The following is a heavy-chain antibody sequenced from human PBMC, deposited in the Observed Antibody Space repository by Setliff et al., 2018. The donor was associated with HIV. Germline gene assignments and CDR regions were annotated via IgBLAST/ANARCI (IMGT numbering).Heavy chain of an antibody. CDR3: ARGEVTAISDYYYYGMDV. CDR1: GGTFSSYA. Sequence: ASVKVSCKASGGTFSSYAISWVRQAPGQGLEWMGGIIPSFGTANYAQKFQGRVTITTDESTSTAYMELSSLRSEDTAVYYCARGEVTAISDYYYYGMDVWGQGTTVTVSS. V-gene: IGHV1-69*05. J-gene: IGHJ6*02. CDR2: IIPSFGTA. D-gene: IGHD2-21*02.